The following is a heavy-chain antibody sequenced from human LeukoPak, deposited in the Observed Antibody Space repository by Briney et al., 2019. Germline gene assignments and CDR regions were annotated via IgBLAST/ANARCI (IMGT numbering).Heavy chain of an antibody. J-gene: IGHJ4*02. CDR1: GGYISSGGYY. CDR3: SMDSRLNSSSWYGYFDY. D-gene: IGHD6-13*01. Sequence: PSQTLSLTCTVSGGYISSGGYYWSWIRQHPGKGLEWIGYIYYSGSTYYNPSLKSRVTISVDTSKNQFSLKLSSVTAADTAVYYCSMDSRLNSSSWYGYFDYWGQGTLVTVSS. CDR2: IYYSGST. V-gene: IGHV4-31*03.